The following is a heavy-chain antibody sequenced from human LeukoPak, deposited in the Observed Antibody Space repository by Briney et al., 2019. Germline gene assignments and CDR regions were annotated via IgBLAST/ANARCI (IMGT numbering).Heavy chain of an antibody. Sequence: PGGSLRLSCVASGFTFSSYWMSWVRQAPGKGLEWVANIKEDGSDKYYVDSVKGRFSIFRDNAKNSLFLQMNSLRPEDTAVYYCATSSAYYYFDFDYWGQGTLVTVSS. V-gene: IGHV3-7*01. CDR2: IKEDGSDK. CDR3: ATSSAYYYFDFDY. CDR1: GFTFSSYW. D-gene: IGHD3-22*01. J-gene: IGHJ4*02.